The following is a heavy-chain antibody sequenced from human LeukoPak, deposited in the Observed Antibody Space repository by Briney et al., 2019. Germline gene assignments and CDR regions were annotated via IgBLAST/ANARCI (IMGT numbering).Heavy chain of an antibody. J-gene: IGHJ4*02. D-gene: IGHD3-22*01. Sequence: PGGSLRLSCAASGFTFSNYGMHWVRQAPGKGLEWVALISNDGSNIYYADSVKGRFTISRDDSKNTLYLQMNSLRAEDTAVYYCARDVPYYYDSSGYYSPFDCWGQGTLVTVSS. V-gene: IGHV3-30*03. CDR2: ISNDGSNI. CDR3: ARDVPYYYDSSGYYSPFDC. CDR1: GFTFSNYG.